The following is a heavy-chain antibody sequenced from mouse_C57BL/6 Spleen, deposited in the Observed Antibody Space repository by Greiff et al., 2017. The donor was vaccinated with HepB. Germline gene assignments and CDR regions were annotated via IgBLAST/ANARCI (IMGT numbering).Heavy chain of an antibody. Sequence: EVKVVESGGGLVKPGGSLKLSCAASGFTFSSYAMSWVRQTPEKRLEWVATISDGGSYTYYPDNVKGRFTISRDNAKNNLYRQMSHLKSEDTAMYYGARGVLRAYAMDYWGQGTSVTVSS. CDR2: ISDGGSYT. CDR1: GFTFSSYA. D-gene: IGHD2-12*01. CDR3: ARGVLRAYAMDY. V-gene: IGHV5-4*03. J-gene: IGHJ4*01.